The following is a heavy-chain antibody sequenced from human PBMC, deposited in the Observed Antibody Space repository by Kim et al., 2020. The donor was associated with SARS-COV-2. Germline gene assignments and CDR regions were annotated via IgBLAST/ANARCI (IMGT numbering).Heavy chain of an antibody. D-gene: IGHD5-12*01. CDR2: IYYSGST. Sequence: SETLSLTCTVSGGSISSYYWSWIRQPPGKGLEWIGYIYYSGSTNYNPSLKSRLTISVDTYKNQFSLKLSSVTAADTAVYYCAISRGYDYYYFDYWGQGTLVTVSS. J-gene: IGHJ4*02. CDR1: GGSISSYY. V-gene: IGHV4-59*08. CDR3: AISRGYDYYYFDY.